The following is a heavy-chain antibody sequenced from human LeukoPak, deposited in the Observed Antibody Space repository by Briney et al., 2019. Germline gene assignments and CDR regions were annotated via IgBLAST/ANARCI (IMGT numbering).Heavy chain of an antibody. V-gene: IGHV5-51*01. J-gene: IGHJ3*01. CDR1: GYTFSSYW. D-gene: IGHD1-14*01. CDR2: IYPSDSDT. CDR3: ARSDHRENSFDV. Sequence: GESLKISCQGSGYTFSSYWIGWVRQMPRKALEWMGIIYPSDSDTRYSPSFQGQVTISAAKCISTAYLQWSSLKASDTAMYYCARSDHRENSFDVWGQGTMVTVSS.